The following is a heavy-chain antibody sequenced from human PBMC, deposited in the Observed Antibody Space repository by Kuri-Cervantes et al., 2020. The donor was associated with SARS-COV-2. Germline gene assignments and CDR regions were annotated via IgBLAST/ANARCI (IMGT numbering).Heavy chain of an antibody. CDR3: ARDRGEDIVVVVAASAYDY. Sequence: SETLSLTCTVPGGSISSSSYYWGWIRQPPGKGLEWIGSIYYSGSTYYNPSLKSRVTISVDTSKNQFSLKLSSVTAADTAVYYCARDRGEDIVVVVAASAYDYWGQGTLVTVSS. V-gene: IGHV4-39*02. CDR1: GGSISSSSYY. CDR2: IYYSGST. J-gene: IGHJ4*02. D-gene: IGHD2-15*01.